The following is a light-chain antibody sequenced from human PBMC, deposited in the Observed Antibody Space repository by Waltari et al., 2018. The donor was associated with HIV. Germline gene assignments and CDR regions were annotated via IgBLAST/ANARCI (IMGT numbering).Light chain of an antibody. CDR1: QNIKNF. J-gene: IGKJ3*01. V-gene: IGKV1-39*01. Sequence: DIQMTQSPSSLSASIGDRVTIACRTSQNIKNFLNWYQQKPGKAPTTLIYTATTLQSGVSSRFNGSGSGTDFTLTIVDLQPEDFATYFCQQSYSSPTFGPGTIVDVK. CDR2: TAT. CDR3: QQSYSSPT.